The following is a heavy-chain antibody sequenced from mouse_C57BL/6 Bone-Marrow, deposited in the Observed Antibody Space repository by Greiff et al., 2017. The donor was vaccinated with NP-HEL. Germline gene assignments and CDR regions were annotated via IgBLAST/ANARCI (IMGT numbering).Heavy chain of an antibody. V-gene: IGHV5-12*01. CDR1: GFTFSDYY. CDR2: ISNGGGST. D-gene: IGHD1-1*01. J-gene: IGHJ4*01. Sequence: EVKLVESGGGLVQPGGSLKLSCAASGFTFSDYYMYWVRQTPEKRLEWVAYISNGGGSTYYPDTVKGRFTISRDNAKNTLYLQMSRLKSEDTAMYCCARRGVYYGSSHYYAMDYWGQGTSVTVSS. CDR3: ARRGVYYGSSHYYAMDY.